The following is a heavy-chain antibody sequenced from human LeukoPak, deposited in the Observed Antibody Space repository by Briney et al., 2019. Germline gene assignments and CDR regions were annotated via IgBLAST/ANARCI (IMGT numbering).Heavy chain of an antibody. V-gene: IGHV4-38-2*02. CDR1: GYSYSSGYY. CDR2: VYHTGTT. CDR3: TRDEYGAAD. D-gene: IGHD4-17*01. J-gene: IGHJ4*02. Sequence: SSETLSLTCVVSGYSYSSGYYWGWIRPSPGKGLEWIASVYHTGTTYYNPSLKSRASISVNMSKNHVSLRLTSVTAADTAMYYCTRDEYGAADWGQGILVTVSS.